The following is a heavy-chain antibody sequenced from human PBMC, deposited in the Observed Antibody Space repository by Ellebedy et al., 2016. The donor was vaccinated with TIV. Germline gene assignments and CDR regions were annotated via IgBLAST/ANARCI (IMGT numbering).Heavy chain of an antibody. D-gene: IGHD3-16*01. Sequence: MPSETLSLTCTVSGGSISSSSYYWGWIRRPPGKGLEWIGSIYYSGSTYYNPSLKSRVTISVETSKKQFSLKLSSVTAADTAVYYCARSPFYYDTFPGYWGQGTLVTVSS. J-gene: IGHJ4*02. CDR3: ARSPFYYDTFPGY. CDR1: GGSISSSSYY. V-gene: IGHV4-39*07. CDR2: IYYSGST.